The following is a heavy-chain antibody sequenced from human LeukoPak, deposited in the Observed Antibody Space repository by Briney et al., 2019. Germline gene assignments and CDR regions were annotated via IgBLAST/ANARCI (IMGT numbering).Heavy chain of an antibody. J-gene: IGHJ4*02. Sequence: ASVKVSCKASSYTFTSYGISWVRQAPGQGLEWMGWISAYNGNTNYAQKLQRRVTMTKDTSTSTAYMELRSLRSDDTAVYYCARVKGPQTKYYFDYWGQGTLVTVPS. V-gene: IGHV1-18*01. CDR1: SYTFTSYG. CDR2: ISAYNGNT. CDR3: ARVKGPQTKYYFDY.